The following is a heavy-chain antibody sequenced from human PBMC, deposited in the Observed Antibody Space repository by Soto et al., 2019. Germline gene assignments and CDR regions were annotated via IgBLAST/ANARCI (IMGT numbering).Heavy chain of an antibody. J-gene: IGHJ4*02. CDR1: GGSISSDDYY. V-gene: IGHV4-30-4*01. CDR2: IYHSGST. CDR3: ARGRAYYDSSGYYYIDH. D-gene: IGHD3-22*01. Sequence: SETLSLTCTVSGGSISSDDYYCIWIRQPPGKGLEWIGYIYHSGSTYYNPSLKSRVSISVDTSKNQFSLKLSSVTAADTAVYYCARGRAYYDSSGYYYIDHWGQGALVTVSS.